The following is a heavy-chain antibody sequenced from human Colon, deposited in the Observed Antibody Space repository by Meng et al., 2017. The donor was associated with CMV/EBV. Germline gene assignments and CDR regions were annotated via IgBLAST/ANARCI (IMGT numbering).Heavy chain of an antibody. J-gene: IGHJ4*02. D-gene: IGHD1-14*01. V-gene: IGHV3-66*01. CDR3: ADFENGPGY. CDR1: AFNVSGGY. Sequence: EVPLVESGGRLVQPGRSLRLSCAVSAFNVSGGYMSWVRQAPGKGLEWVSSIFSNGNTYYADSVKGRFTISRDDSKNILFLQMNTLRAEDTAVYSCADFENGPGYWGQGTLVTVSS. CDR2: IFSNGNT.